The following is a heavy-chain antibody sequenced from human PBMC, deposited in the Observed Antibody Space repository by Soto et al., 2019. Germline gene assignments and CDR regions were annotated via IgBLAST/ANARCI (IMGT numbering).Heavy chain of an antibody. CDR1: GDSVSSNSAA. D-gene: IGHD3-22*01. CDR3: VKESRYYDSSGYYYIYFQH. Sequence: SQTLSLTCAISGDSVSSNSAAWNWIRQSPSRGLEWMGRTYYRSKWYDDYAVSVKSRITINPDTSKNQFSLQLNSVTPEDTAVYYCVKESRYYDSSGYYYIYFQHWGQGTLVTVSS. V-gene: IGHV6-1*01. J-gene: IGHJ1*01. CDR2: TYYRSKWYD.